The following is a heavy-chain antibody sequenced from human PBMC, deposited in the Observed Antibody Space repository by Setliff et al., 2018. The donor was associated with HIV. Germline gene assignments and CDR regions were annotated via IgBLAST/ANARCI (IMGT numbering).Heavy chain of an antibody. CDR1: GGSISTYY. J-gene: IGHJ5*02. D-gene: IGHD4-17*01. CDR2: IYYSGFT. Sequence: SETLSLTCTVSGGSISTYYWSWIRQPPGKGLEWIGYIYYSGFTSYNPSLKSRVTISVDTSKNQFSLKLSSVTAADTAVYYCARGDYIRSWFDPWGQGTLVTVSS. V-gene: IGHV4-59*08. CDR3: ARGDYIRSWFDP.